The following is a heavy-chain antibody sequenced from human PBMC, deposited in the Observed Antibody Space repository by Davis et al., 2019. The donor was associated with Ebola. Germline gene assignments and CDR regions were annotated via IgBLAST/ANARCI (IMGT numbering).Heavy chain of an antibody. D-gene: IGHD3-10*01. J-gene: IGHJ5*02. CDR1: GYSISSGYY. V-gene: IGHV3-11*06. Sequence: GGSLRLSCTVSGYSISSGYYWGWIRQAPGKGPEWVSSISSSASYKNYADSVKGRFTISRDNAKNSLYLQMNSLRAEDTAVYYCARILRAGVTGYWFDPWGQGTLVTVSS. CDR3: ARILRAGVTGYWFDP. CDR2: ISSSASYK.